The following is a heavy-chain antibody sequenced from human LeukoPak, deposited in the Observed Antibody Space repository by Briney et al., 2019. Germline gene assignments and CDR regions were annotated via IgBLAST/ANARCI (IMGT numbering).Heavy chain of an antibody. D-gene: IGHD5-12*01. CDR1: GFNFGEYA. CDR2: IYYRGTET. V-gene: IGHV3-30*03. Sequence: PGGSLRLSCAASGFNFGEYAMHWVRQAPGKGLEWVALIYYRGTETFYADSVRGRFSISRDDPKNTLFLQMNSLRREDTAVYYRVREERGWLVGHWGQGTQVTVSS. J-gene: IGHJ4*02. CDR3: VREERGWLVGH.